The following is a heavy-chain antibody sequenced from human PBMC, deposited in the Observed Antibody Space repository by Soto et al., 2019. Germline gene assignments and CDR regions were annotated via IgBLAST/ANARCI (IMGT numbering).Heavy chain of an antibody. J-gene: IGHJ4*02. Sequence: GGSLRLSCAAAGFTFSSYWMSWVRQAPGKGLEWVANIKQDGSEKYYVDSVKGRFTISRDNAKNSLYLQMNSLRAEDTAVYYCARDLQSDFWSGYPNYFDYWGQGTLVTAPQ. CDR3: ARDLQSDFWSGYPNYFDY. CDR2: IKQDGSEK. CDR1: GFTFSSYW. D-gene: IGHD3-3*01. V-gene: IGHV3-7*01.